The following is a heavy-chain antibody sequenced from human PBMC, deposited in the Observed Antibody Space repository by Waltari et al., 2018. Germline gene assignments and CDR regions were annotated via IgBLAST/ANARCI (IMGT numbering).Heavy chain of an antibody. Sequence: QVQLVQSGAEVNKPGSSVKVSCKASGGTFSSYVISWVRQAPGQGLEWMGSISPIFGTTNYAQKVQGRVTITADESTSTAYMELSSRRSEDTAVYYCARELPDLRYFDWFLYYFDYWGQGTLVTVSS. CDR1: GGTFSSYV. J-gene: IGHJ4*02. CDR3: ARELPDLRYFDWFLYYFDY. D-gene: IGHD3-9*01. CDR2: ISPIFGTT. V-gene: IGHV1-69*15.